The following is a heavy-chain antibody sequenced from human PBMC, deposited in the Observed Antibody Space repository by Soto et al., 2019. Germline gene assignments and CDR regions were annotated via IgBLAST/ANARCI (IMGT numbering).Heavy chain of an antibody. CDR1: GDSISSGHYF. V-gene: IGHV4-31*03. CDR3: ARDRYFDL. Sequence: QVQLQESGPGLVKPSQTLSLTCTVSGDSISSGHYFWSWIRQLPGKGLEWIGNIFYNGSTYYNPSLKSRITISLDTSKSQFSLKVSSVTAADTAVYFCARDRYFDLWGRSTLVTVSS. CDR2: IFYNGST. J-gene: IGHJ2*01.